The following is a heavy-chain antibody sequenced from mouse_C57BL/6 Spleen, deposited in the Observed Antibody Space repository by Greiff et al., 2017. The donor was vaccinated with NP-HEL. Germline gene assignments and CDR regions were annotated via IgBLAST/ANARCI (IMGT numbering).Heavy chain of an antibody. CDR2: IDPANGNT. J-gene: IGHJ3*01. CDR1: GFNIKNTY. Sequence: EVKLMESVAELVRPGASVKLSCTASGFNIKNTYMHWVKQRPEQGLEWIGRIDPANGNTKYAPKFQGKATITADTSSNTAYLQLSSLTSEDTAVYYCARYSSSYDWFASWGQGTLVTVSA. D-gene: IGHD1-1*01. CDR3: ARYSSSYDWFAS. V-gene: IGHV14-3*01.